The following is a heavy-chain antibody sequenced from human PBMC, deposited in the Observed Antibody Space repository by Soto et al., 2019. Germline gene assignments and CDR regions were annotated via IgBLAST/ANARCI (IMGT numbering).Heavy chain of an antibody. J-gene: IGHJ6*02. CDR2: IYPADSNT. CDR3: ARPFGMDV. CDR1: GYTFTSYW. Sequence: GGSLKIFRQGSGYTFTSYWIGWVRQMPGKGLEWVAIIYPADSNTRYSPSFRGQVTISADKSISIAYLQWSSLKASDTAIYYCARPFGMDVWGQGTTVTVSS. V-gene: IGHV5-51*01.